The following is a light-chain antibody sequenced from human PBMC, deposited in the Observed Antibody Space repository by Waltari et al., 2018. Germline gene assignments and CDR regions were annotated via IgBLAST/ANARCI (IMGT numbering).Light chain of an antibody. Sequence: GLTQSPGSLSLSPGERATLSCRASQRLTKNYLAWYQQKPGQAPRLLSYGASSRAAGIPDRFSGSGSGTDCTLTISRLEPDDLAVYYCQQYGSSIMYTFGQGTKLEIK. V-gene: IGKV3-20*01. CDR3: QQYGSSIMYT. CDR1: QRLTKNY. J-gene: IGKJ2*01. CDR2: GAS.